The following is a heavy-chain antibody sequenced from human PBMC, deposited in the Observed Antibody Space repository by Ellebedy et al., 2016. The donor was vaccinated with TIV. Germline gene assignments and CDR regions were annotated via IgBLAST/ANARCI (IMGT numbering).Heavy chain of an antibody. CDR3: ARVYCSSTSCYEDYYYMDV. CDR2: IYTSGST. CDR1: GGSFSSYY. D-gene: IGHD2-2*01. Sequence: SETLSLTXTVYGGSFSSYYWSWIRQPAGKGLEWIGRIYTSGSTNYNPSLKSRVTMSVDTSKNQFSLKLSSVTAADTAVYYCARVYCSSTSCYEDYYYMDVWGKGTTVTVSS. J-gene: IGHJ6*03. V-gene: IGHV4-4*07.